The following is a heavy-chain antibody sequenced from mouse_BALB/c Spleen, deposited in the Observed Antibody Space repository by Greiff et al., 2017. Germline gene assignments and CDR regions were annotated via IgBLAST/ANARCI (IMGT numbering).Heavy chain of an antibody. CDR3: ARVQRGGGDYYAMDY. Sequence: DVQLQESGGGLVKPGGSLKLSCAASGFTFSDYYMYWVRQTPEKRLEWVATISDGGSYTYYPDSVKGRFTISRDNAKNNLYLQMSSLKSEDTAMYYCARVQRGGGDYYAMDYWGQGTSVTVSS. V-gene: IGHV5-4*02. CDR1: GFTFSDYY. J-gene: IGHJ4*01. CDR2: ISDGGSYT.